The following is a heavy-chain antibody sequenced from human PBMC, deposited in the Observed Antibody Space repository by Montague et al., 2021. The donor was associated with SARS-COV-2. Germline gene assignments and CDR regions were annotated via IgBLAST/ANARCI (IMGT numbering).Heavy chain of an antibody. V-gene: IGHV4-39*02. CDR1: GGSISSTSYY. CDR2: INYSGNT. Sequence: SETLSLTCTVSGGSISSTSYYWGWIRQPPGKGLEWIGIINYSGNTYYNPSLRSRVAMSVDRSKNHFALNLSSVTAADTAVYYCARQGEWNQNCFDPWGQGTLVTVSS. D-gene: IGHD3-3*01. J-gene: IGHJ5*02. CDR3: ARQGEWNQNCFDP.